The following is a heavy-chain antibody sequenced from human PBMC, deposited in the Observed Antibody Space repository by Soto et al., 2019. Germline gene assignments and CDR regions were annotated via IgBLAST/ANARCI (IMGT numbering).Heavy chain of an antibody. J-gene: IGHJ4*02. D-gene: IGHD6-19*01. CDR3: ARGLAVAYSPALL. V-gene: IGHV1-46*01. Sequence: QVQLEQSGAEVKNPGASVKVSCKASGYTFTSYDMHWVRQAPGQGLEWMGVINPGGGITSYAENLHGRVTMTRDTSTSTAYMELSSLRSEDTAIYYCARGLAVAYSPALLWGQGTLLTVYS. CDR1: GYTFTSYD. CDR2: INPGGGIT.